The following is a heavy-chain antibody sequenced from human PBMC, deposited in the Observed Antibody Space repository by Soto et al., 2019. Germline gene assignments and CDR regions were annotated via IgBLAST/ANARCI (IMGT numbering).Heavy chain of an antibody. D-gene: IGHD2-21*01. CDR3: ASSTARVALSWFDP. CDR2: IYHSGST. CDR1: GGSISSSNW. V-gene: IGHV4-4*02. J-gene: IGHJ5*02. Sequence: SETLSLTCAVSGGSISSSNWWSWVRQPPGKGLEWIGEIYHSGSTNYNPSLKSRVTISVDKSKNQFSLKLSSVTAADTAVYYCASSTARVALSWFDPWGQGTLVTVSS.